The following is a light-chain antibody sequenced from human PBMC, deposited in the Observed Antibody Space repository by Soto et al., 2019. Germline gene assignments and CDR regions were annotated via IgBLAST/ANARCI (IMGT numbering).Light chain of an antibody. Sequence: DSQMPQSPSSLSASVGDRVTITCRARQTISNDLYWYQQKPGKAPKLLIYAASSLQGGVPSRFSGSGSGTDFTLTISSLQPEDFATYYCQQSYSTPPYTFGQGTRLEIK. J-gene: IGKJ2*01. CDR3: QQSYSTPPYT. V-gene: IGKV1-39*01. CDR1: QTISND. CDR2: AAS.